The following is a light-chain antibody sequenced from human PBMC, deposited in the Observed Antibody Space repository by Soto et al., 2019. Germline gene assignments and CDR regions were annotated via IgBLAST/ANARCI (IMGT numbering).Light chain of an antibody. CDR2: WAS. CDR1: QSVLYSSNNKNC. CDR3: QQYSSIPIT. V-gene: IGKV4-1*01. Sequence: DIVMTQSPDSLAVSLGERATINCKSSQSVLYSSNNKNCLAWFQKKPGQPPKLLIFWASTREFGVPDRFSGSGSGTDFTLTISSLQPEDVAGYYCQQYSSIPITFGQGTRLEIK. J-gene: IGKJ5*01.